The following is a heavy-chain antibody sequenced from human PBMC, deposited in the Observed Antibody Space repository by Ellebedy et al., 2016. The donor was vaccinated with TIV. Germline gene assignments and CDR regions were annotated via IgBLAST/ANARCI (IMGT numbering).Heavy chain of an antibody. Sequence: ASVKVSXXASGGTFSSYAISWVRQAPGQGLEWMGWMNPNSGNTGYAQKFQGRVTMTRNTSISTAYMELSSLRSEDTAVYYCARTDPLGSGRPSMGYWGQGTLVTVSS. D-gene: IGHD3-10*01. CDR1: GGTFSSYA. CDR3: ARTDPLGSGRPSMGY. J-gene: IGHJ4*02. V-gene: IGHV1-8*02. CDR2: MNPNSGNT.